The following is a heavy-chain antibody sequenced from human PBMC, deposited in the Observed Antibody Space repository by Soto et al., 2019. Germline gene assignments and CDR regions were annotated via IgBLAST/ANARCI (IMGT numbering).Heavy chain of an antibody. CDR2: ISSHGSKK. V-gene: IGHV3-30*18. J-gene: IGHJ4*02. D-gene: IGHD3-3*01. CDR3: AKDSTIFGVGRLDY. CDR1: EGSFRGFG. Sequence: RLPCAAAEGSFRGFGMRRVRQDQGKGLEWVAVISSHGSKKYYVDSLKGRFTISRDNSKNTLYLQMDSLTPEDTAVYYCAKDSTIFGVGRLDYWRQGTRVTVSS.